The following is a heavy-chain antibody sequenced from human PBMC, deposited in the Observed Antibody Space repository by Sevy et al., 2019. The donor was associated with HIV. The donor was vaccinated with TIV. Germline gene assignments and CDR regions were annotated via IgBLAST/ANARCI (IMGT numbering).Heavy chain of an antibody. D-gene: IGHD3-16*01. J-gene: IGHJ4*02. V-gene: IGHV3-30*12. CDR2: IYYDGSKK. CDR1: GFTFNIYA. CDR3: ARHWEPTWPQPLEFG. Sequence: GGCLRLSCAASGFTFNIYAMHWVRQSPGRGLEWVAIIYYDGSKKFYADSVKGRFTISRDNSKNTLFLQMNSLRVDDTGVYYCARHWEPTWPQPLEFGGGQGTLVTVSS.